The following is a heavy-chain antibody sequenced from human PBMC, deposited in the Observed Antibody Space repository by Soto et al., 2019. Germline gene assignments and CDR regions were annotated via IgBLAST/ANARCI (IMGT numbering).Heavy chain of an antibody. CDR3: ARGYYDMDV. J-gene: IGHJ6*02. Sequence: PGGSLRLSCAASGFRFSDYHFSWIRQAPGKGLEWVSHISSSGTTIYYPDSVKGRFTTSRDNAKNSLYLQMNSLRAEDTAVYYCARGYYDMDVWGQGTTVTVSS. V-gene: IGHV3-11*01. CDR1: GFRFSDYH. CDR2: ISSSGTTI.